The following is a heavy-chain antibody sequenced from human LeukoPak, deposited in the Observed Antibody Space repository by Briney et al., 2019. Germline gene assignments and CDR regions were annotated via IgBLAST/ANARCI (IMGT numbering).Heavy chain of an antibody. V-gene: IGHV3-21*01. Sequence: PGGSLRLSCAASGFIFSNYGINWVRQAPGKGLEWVSSISRNSAYIYYADSVKGRFTISRDNAKNSLYLQLNSLRAEDTAIYYCARSVLAGRDYFDSWGQGTLVTVSS. J-gene: IGHJ4*02. CDR3: ARSVLAGRDYFDS. CDR2: ISRNSAYI. D-gene: IGHD6-13*01. CDR1: GFIFSNYG.